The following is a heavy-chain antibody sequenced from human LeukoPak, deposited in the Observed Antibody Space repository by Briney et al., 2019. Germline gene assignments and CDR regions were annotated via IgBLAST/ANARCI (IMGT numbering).Heavy chain of an antibody. CDR1: GGSISSSSYY. CDR3: ARVRGYSYGYQSTYFDY. V-gene: IGHV4-39*07. J-gene: IGHJ4*02. Sequence: SETLSLTCTVSGGSISSSSYYWGWIRQPPGKGLEWIGSIYYSGSTYYNPSLKSRVTISVDTSKNQISLKLSSVTAADTAVYYCARVRGYSYGYQSTYFDYWGQGTLVTVSS. CDR2: IYYSGST. D-gene: IGHD5-18*01.